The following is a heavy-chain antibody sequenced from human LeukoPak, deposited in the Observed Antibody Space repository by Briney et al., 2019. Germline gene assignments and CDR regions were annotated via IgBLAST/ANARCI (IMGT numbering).Heavy chain of an antibody. Sequence: HPGGSLRLSCAASGFTFSSYAMSWVHQAPGKGLEWVSAISGSGGSTYYADSVKGRFTISRDNSKNTLYLQMNSLRAEDTAVYYWAKVRDSPKGRFGEPPYYFDHWGQGTLVTVSS. CDR1: GFTFSSYA. CDR3: AKVRDSPKGRFGEPPYYFDH. J-gene: IGHJ4*02. V-gene: IGHV3-23*01. CDR2: ISGSGGST. D-gene: IGHD3-10*01.